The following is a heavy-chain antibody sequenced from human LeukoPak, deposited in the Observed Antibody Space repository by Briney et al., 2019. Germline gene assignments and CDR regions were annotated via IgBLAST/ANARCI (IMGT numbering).Heavy chain of an antibody. Sequence: GGSLRLSCAASGFTFNSYSMNWVRQAPGKGLEWVSYISTGSSTIYYADSAKGRFTISRDNAKNSLYLEMNSLRAEDTAVYYCARAQYSSSWYFDYWGQGTLVTVSS. V-gene: IGHV3-48*01. CDR2: ISTGSSTI. CDR1: GFTFNSYS. CDR3: ARAQYSSSWYFDY. J-gene: IGHJ4*02. D-gene: IGHD6-13*01.